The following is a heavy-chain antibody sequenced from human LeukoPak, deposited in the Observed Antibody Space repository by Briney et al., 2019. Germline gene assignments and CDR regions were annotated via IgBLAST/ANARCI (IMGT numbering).Heavy chain of an antibody. CDR1: GGSFSGYY. CDR2: IHHSGST. Sequence: SETLSLTCAVYGGSFSGYYWSWIRQPPGKGLEWIGEIHHSGSTNYNPSLKSRVTISVDTSKNQFSLKLSSVTAADTAVYYCARGFRRVDYWGQGTLVTVSS. V-gene: IGHV4-34*01. CDR3: ARGFRRVDY. J-gene: IGHJ4*02.